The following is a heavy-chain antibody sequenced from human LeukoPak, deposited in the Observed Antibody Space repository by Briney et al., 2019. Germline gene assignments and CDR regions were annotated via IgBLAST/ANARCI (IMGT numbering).Heavy chain of an antibody. D-gene: IGHD7-27*01. CDR2: ISGSAGST. CDR3: ARDGEPRYWGSGYYYGMDV. J-gene: IGHJ6*02. V-gene: IGHV3-23*01. Sequence: GGSQRLSCAASGFTFTSYAMSWVRQAPGKGLEWVSSISGSAGSTYYAGSVKGRFTISRDNSKNTLSLQMNSLRADDTAVYYCARDGEPRYWGSGYYYGMDVWGQGATVTVSS. CDR1: GFTFTSYA.